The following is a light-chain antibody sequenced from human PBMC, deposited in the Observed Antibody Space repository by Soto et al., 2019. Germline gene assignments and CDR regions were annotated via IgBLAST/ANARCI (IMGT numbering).Light chain of an antibody. CDR1: QSVSSY. CDR2: DAS. V-gene: IGKV3-11*01. Sequence: EIVLPQSPATLSLSPGERATLSCGASQSVSSYLAWYQQKPGQAPRLLIYDASNRATGIPARFSGSGSGTDFTLTISSLEPEDFAVYYCQQRSNWLTFGGGTKVDIK. J-gene: IGKJ4*01. CDR3: QQRSNWLT.